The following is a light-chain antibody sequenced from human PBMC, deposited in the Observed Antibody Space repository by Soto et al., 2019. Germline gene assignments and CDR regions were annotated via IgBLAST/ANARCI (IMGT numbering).Light chain of an antibody. CDR3: QQYNDYHYT. CDR2: KAT. V-gene: IGKV1-5*03. Sequence: DIEITQSPSTLSASVGDTVTITCRASQSIATWLAWYQQKPEKAPKRLIYKATNVQSGVPSRFSGSGSGTEFCLAIIIQQPASFAIYSCQQYNDYHYTFGPGTKLSIK. CDR1: QSIATW. J-gene: IGKJ2*01.